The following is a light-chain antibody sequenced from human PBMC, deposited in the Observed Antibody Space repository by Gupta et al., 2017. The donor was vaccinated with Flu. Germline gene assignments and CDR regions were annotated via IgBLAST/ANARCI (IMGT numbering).Light chain of an antibody. CDR3: QQYNSWPFT. V-gene: IGKV3-15*01. CDR1: QGVAYN. CDR2: DAS. J-gene: IGKJ3*01. Sequence: EKVLTQSPATLSVSPGESATLSCRASQGVAYNLAWYQQIPGQAPRLLIYDASTRATASPARFSGSGSGTEFTLTISSLQSEDAAIYYCQQYNSWPFTFGPGTKVDIK.